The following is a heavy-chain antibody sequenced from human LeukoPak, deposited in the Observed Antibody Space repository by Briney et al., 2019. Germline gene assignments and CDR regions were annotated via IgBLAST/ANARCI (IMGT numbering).Heavy chain of an antibody. D-gene: IGHD1-26*01. CDR3: ACQIEVGATHRGFYYYMDV. CDR2: IIPIFGTT. CDR1: GGTFSSYA. J-gene: IGHJ6*03. V-gene: IGHV1-69*06. Sequence: SVKVSCKASGGTFSSYALSWVRQAPGQGLEWMGGIIPIFGTTNYAQKIQGRVTITADKSTSTAYMELNSLRSEDTAVYYCACQIEVGATHRGFYYYMDVWGKGTTVTVSS.